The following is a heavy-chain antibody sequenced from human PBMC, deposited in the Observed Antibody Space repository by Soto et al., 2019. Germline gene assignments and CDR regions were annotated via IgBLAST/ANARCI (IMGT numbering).Heavy chain of an antibody. CDR2: ISGSGGST. D-gene: IGHD1-26*01. J-gene: IGHJ4*02. Sequence: EVQLLESGRGLVQPGGSLRLSCAASGFTFSSYAMRWVRQAPVKGLEWVSAISGSGGSTYYADSVKGRFTISRDNSKNTLYLQMNSLRAEDTAVYYCARRGSGSYYDYWGQGTLVTVSS. CDR1: GFTFSSYA. V-gene: IGHV3-23*01. CDR3: ARRGSGSYYDY.